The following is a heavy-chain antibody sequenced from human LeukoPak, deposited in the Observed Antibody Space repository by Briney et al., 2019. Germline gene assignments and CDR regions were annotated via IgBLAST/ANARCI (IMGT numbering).Heavy chain of an antibody. Sequence: PSETLSLTCTVSGGSISSYYWSWIRQPAGKGLEWIGRIYTSGSTNYNPSLKSRVTTSVDTSKNQFSLKLSSVTAADTAVYYCARVRDFWSGRYYFDYWGQGTLVTVSS. CDR3: ARVRDFWSGRYYFDY. D-gene: IGHD3-3*01. V-gene: IGHV4-4*07. CDR2: IYTSGST. CDR1: GGSISSYY. J-gene: IGHJ4*02.